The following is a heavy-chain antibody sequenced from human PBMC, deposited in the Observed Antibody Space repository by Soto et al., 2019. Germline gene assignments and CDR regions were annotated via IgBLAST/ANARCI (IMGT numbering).Heavy chain of an antibody. CDR3: ARQNYHGSGNYYGMDV. CDR2: IYPGDSDT. CDR1: GYSFTNYW. V-gene: IGHV5-51*01. Sequence: GESLKISCKGSGYSFTNYWIGWVRQMPGKGLEWMAIIYPGDSDTRYSPSFQGQVTISADKSISTAYLQWSSLKASDTAMYYCARQNYHGSGNYYGMDVWGQGTTVTVSS. J-gene: IGHJ6*02. D-gene: IGHD3-10*01.